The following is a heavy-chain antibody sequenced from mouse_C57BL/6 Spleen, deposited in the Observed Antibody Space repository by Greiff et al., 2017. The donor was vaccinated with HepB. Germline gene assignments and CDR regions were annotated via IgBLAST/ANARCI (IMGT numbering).Heavy chain of an antibody. CDR2: IWSGGST. CDR3: ARRGGYDYAGDGMDY. CDR1: GFSLTSYG. Sequence: VKLMESGPGLVQPSQSLSITCTVSGFSLTSYGVHWVRQSPGKGLEWLGVIWSGGSTDYNAAFISRLSISKDNSKSQVFFKMNSLQADDTAIYYCARRGGYDYAGDGMDYWGQGTSVTVSS. D-gene: IGHD2-4*01. V-gene: IGHV2-2*01. J-gene: IGHJ4*01.